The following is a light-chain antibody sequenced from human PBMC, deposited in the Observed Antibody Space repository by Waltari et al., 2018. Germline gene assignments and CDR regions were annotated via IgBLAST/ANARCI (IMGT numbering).Light chain of an antibody. Sequence: DIVLTQSPGTLSLFPGERSTLSCRARQSVSSSYLAWYQQKPGQAPRLLMYLASSRASSIPDRLGGSGSATDFTLTISILEPEDFAVYYCLYYGSYTIGQGTKLAI. V-gene: IGKV3-20*01. CDR2: LAS. J-gene: IGKJ2*01. CDR3: LYYGSYT. CDR1: QSVSSSY.